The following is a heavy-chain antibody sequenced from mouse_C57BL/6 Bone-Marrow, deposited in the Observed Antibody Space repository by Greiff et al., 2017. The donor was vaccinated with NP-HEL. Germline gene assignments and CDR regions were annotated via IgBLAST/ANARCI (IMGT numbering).Heavy chain of an antibody. CDR1: GYTFTSYW. J-gene: IGHJ4*01. Sequence: QVQLQQPGAELVKPGASVKLSCKASGYTFTSYWMHWVKQRPGQGLEWIGMIHPNSGSTNYNEKFKSKATLTVDKSSSTAYMQLSSLTSEDSAVYYCARSSLCLLGWDYWGQGTSVTVSA. V-gene: IGHV1-64*01. CDR2: IHPNSGST. CDR3: ARSSLCLLGWDY. D-gene: IGHD2-1*01.